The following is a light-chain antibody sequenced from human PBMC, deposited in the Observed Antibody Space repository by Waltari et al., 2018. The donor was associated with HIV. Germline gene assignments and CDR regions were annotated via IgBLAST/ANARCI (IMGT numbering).Light chain of an antibody. Sequence: QSVLTQTPSASRAPGQRILMSCSGTNSNVGKHFVSWFQQVSGGAPKLFISRNDQRPSGVPGRFSAAKSGSTASLAIAGLQSDDEAEYFCASWDDKLNHWVFGGGTKLTV. CDR1: NSNVGKHF. CDR2: RND. CDR3: ASWDDKLNHWV. J-gene: IGLJ3*02. V-gene: IGLV1-44*01.